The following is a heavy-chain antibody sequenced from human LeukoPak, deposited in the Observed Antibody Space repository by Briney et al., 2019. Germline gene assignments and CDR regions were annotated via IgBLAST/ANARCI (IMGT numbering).Heavy chain of an antibody. V-gene: IGHV1-18*01. J-gene: IGHJ4*02. CDR2: ISGYNGDT. CDR1: GYTFTSYG. CDR3: ARDSGERGSGSYLIAY. D-gene: IGHD3-10*01. Sequence: GASVKVSCKASGYTFTSYGISWVRQAPGQGLEWMGWISGYNGDTNYAQKYQGRATMTTDTSTSTAYMELSRLRSDDTAVYYCARDSGERGSGSYLIAYWGQGTLVTVSS.